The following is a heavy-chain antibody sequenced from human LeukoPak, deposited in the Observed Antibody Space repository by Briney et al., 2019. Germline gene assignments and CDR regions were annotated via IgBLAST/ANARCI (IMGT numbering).Heavy chain of an antibody. CDR2: ISSSSSYI. D-gene: IGHD6-13*01. V-gene: IGHV3-21*01. J-gene: IGHJ4*02. Sequence: GGSLRLSCAASGFTFSSYSMNWVRQAPGKGLEWVSSISSSSSYIYYADSVKGRFTISRDNAKNSLYLQMNSLRAEDTAVYYCAKEAAAGTCVDYWGQGTLVTVSS. CDR3: AKEAAAGTCVDY. CDR1: GFTFSSYS.